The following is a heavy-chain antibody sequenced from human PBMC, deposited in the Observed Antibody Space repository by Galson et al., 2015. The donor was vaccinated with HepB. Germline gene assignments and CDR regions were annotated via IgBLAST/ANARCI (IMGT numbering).Heavy chain of an antibody. V-gene: IGHV1-46*01. J-gene: IGHJ4*02. D-gene: IGHD3-22*01. CDR3: ARDPPNYYDSSGYPDY. Sequence: SVKVSCKASGYTFTSYYMHWVRQAPGQGLEWMGIINPSGGSTSYAQKFQGRVTMTRDTSTSTVYMELSSLRSEDTAVYYCARDPPNYYDSSGYPDYWGQGTLVTVSS. CDR1: GYTFTSYY. CDR2: INPSGGST.